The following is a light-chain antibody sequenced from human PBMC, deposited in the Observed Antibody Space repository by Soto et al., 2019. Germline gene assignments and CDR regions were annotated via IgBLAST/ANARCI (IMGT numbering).Light chain of an antibody. J-gene: IGKJ5*01. CDR3: QQRSNWPT. CDR2: DAS. CDR1: QSVSSN. Sequence: IVLTRAPASLSVSPDARATLSCRASQSVSSNLAWYQQKPGQAPRLLIYDASNRATGIPARFSGSGSGTDFTLTISSLEPEDFAVYYCQQRSNWPTVGQGGRLAI. V-gene: IGKV3-11*01.